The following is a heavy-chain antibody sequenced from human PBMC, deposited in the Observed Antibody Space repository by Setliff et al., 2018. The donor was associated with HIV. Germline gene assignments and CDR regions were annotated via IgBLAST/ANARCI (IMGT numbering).Heavy chain of an antibody. J-gene: IGHJ4*02. CDR1: GFTFSSYA. CDR3: AKGFRPVDTALVSGPTY. D-gene: IGHD5-18*01. CDR2: ITSGGST. V-gene: IGHV3-23*01. Sequence: GGSLRLSCAASGFTFSSYAMGWVRQTPEKGLEWVSIITSGGSTYYADSAKGRFIISRDNSQNTLYLHMKSLRADDTAIYYCAKGFRPVDTALVSGPTYWGQGIRVTVSS.